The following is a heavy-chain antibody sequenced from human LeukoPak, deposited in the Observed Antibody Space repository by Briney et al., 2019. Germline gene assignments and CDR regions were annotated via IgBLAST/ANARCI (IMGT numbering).Heavy chain of an antibody. D-gene: IGHD3-3*01. J-gene: IGHJ4*02. V-gene: IGHV3-48*01. CDR2: ISSSSSTI. CDR3: ATLYDFWSGKPFGY. CDR1: GFTFSSYS. Sequence: GGSLRLSCAASGFTFSSYSMNWVRQAPGKGLEWVSYISSSSSTIYYADSVKGRFTISRDNAKNSLYLQMNSLRAEDTAVYYCATLYDFWSGKPFGYWGQGTLVTVSS.